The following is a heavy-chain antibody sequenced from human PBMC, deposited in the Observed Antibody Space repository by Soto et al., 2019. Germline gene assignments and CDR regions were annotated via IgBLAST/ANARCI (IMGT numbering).Heavy chain of an antibody. D-gene: IGHD6-13*01. CDR2: IDPSDSYT. J-gene: IGHJ6*02. V-gene: IGHV5-10-1*01. CDR1: GYSFTSYW. CDR3: ASPGGSSWYAGGDYGMDV. Sequence: PGESLKISCKGSGYSFTSYWISWVRQMPGKGLEWMGRIDPSDSYTNYSPSFQGHVTISADKSISTAYLQWSSLKASDTAMYYCASPGGSSWYAGGDYGMDVWGQRTTVTVSS.